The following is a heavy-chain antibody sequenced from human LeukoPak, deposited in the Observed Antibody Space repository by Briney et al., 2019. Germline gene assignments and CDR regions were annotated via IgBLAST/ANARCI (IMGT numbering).Heavy chain of an antibody. CDR1: GGSFSGYY. CDR3: ARAPYYYGSGIGNYYYGMDV. D-gene: IGHD3-10*01. Sequence: SETLSPTCAVYGGSFSGYYWSWIRQPPGKGLEWIGEINHSGSTNYNPSLKSRVTISVDTSKNQFSLKLSSVTAADTAVYYCARAPYYYGSGIGNYYYGMDVWGQGTTVTVSS. J-gene: IGHJ6*02. V-gene: IGHV4-34*01. CDR2: INHSGST.